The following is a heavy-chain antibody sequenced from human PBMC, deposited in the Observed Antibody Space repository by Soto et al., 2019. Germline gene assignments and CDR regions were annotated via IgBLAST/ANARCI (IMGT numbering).Heavy chain of an antibody. CDR2: INSDGSST. CDR3: ARGGGYCSGGSCPWLFDY. D-gene: IGHD2-15*01. CDR1: GFTFSSYW. J-gene: IGHJ4*02. Sequence: GGSLRLSCAASGFTFSSYWMHWVRQAPGKGLVWVSRINSDGSSTSYADSVKGRFTISRDNAKNTLYLQMNSLRAEDTAVYYCARGGGYCSGGSCPWLFDYWGQGTLVTVSS. V-gene: IGHV3-74*01.